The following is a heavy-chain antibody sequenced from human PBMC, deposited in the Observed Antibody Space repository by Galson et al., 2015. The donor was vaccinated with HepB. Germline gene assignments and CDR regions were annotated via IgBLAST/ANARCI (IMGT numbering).Heavy chain of an antibody. CDR2: ISSSSSYI. Sequence: SLRLSCAASGITFSTYSMNWVREAPGKGLEWVSSISSSSSYIYYADSVKGRFTISKDNAKRSLYLQMNSLRAEDTAVYFCASVEITLGRGGLRTSSYFGYWGQGTLVTVSS. V-gene: IGHV3-21*01. J-gene: IGHJ4*02. CDR1: GITFSTYS. D-gene: IGHD3-10*01. CDR3: ASVEITLGRGGLRTSSYFGY.